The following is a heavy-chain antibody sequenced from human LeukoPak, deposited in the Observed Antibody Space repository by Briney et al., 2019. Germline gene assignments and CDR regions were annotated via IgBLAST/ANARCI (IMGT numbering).Heavy chain of an antibody. D-gene: IGHD1-26*01. V-gene: IGHV3-66*01. CDR3: AREVGASEFDY. CDR2: IYSGGST. CDR1: GFTVSSNY. J-gene: IGHJ4*02. Sequence: GGSLRLSSAASGFTVSSNYMSWVRQAPGKGLEWVSVIYSGGSTYYADSVKGRFTISRDNSKNTLYLQMNSLRAEDTAVYYCAREVGASEFDYWGQGTLVTVSS.